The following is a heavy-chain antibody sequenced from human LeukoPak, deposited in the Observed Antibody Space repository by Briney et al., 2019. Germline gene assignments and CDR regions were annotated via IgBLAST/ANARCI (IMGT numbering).Heavy chain of an antibody. V-gene: IGHV1-69*13. CDR2: IIHIFGTA. J-gene: IGHJ6*02. CDR1: GGTFSSYA. D-gene: IGHD2-2*01. CDR3: ARVKFGSGKYCSSTSCYYYYGMDV. Sequence: GASVKVSCKASGGTFSSYAISWVRQAPGQGLEWMGGIIHIFGTANYAQKFQGRVTITADESTSTAYMELSSLRSEDTAVYYCARVKFGSGKYCSSTSCYYYYGMDVWGQGTTVTVSS.